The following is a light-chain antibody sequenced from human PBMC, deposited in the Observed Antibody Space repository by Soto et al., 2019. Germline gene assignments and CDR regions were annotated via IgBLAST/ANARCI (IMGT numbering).Light chain of an antibody. CDR3: QQYGRSPAT. Sequence: EIVLTQSPATLSLSPGERATLSCRASQSVSSYLAWYQQKPGQAPRLLIYDASNRATGIPARFSGSGSGTDFTLTISSLEHEDFAVYHCQQYGRSPATFGQGTKLEIK. CDR1: QSVSSY. J-gene: IGKJ2*01. CDR2: DAS. V-gene: IGKV3-11*01.